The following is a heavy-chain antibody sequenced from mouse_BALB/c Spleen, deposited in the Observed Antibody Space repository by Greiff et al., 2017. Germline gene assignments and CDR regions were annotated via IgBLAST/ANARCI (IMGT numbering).Heavy chain of an antibody. D-gene: IGHD1-1*01. CDR1: GFTFSSYA. J-gene: IGHJ4*01. V-gene: IGHV5-6-5*01. Sequence: EVHLVESGGGLVKPGGSLKLSCAASGFTFSSYAMSWVRQTPEKRLEWVASISSGGSTYYPDSVKGRFTISRDNARNILYLQMSSLRSEDTAMYYCARGRRYYGSSLYAMDYWGQGTSVTVSS. CDR2: ISSGGST. CDR3: ARGRRYYGSSLYAMDY.